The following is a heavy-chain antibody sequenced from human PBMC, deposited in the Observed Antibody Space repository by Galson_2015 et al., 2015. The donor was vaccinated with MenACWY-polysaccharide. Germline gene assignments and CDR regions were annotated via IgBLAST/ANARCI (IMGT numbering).Heavy chain of an antibody. V-gene: IGHV3-30*18. Sequence: SLRLSCAASGFTFSTYAMHWVRQAPGQGLEWMATISSSGDDKYYADSVKGRFTISRDNSNNTLYLEMSSLRAGDTAVYYCVKNGYTGSSYGYFDSWGPGTLGTVSS. CDR2: ISSSGDDK. CDR3: VKNGYTGSSYGYFDS. CDR1: GFTFSTYA. J-gene: IGHJ4*02. D-gene: IGHD1-26*01.